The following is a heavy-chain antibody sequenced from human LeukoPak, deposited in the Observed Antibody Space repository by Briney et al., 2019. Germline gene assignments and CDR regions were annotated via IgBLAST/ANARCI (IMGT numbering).Heavy chain of an antibody. CDR1: GFTFSNYV. V-gene: IGHV3-23*01. J-gene: IGHJ4*02. CDR2: IKDNGDTA. D-gene: IGHD3-22*01. CDR3: RKDSDSTGYPTSDY. Sequence: GGSLRLSCAASGFTFSNYVMTWVRQAPGKGLEWVSTIKDNGDTAFYADSVKGRFTISRDNSKNTLYLQMNSLRAEDTGVYFCRKDSDSTGYPTSDYWGEGNLVTVSS.